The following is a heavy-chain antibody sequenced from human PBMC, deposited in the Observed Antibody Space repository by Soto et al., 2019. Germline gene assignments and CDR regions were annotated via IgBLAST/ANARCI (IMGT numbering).Heavy chain of an antibody. D-gene: IGHD6-13*01. V-gene: IGHV3-9*01. J-gene: IGHJ4*02. CDR1: GFTFDDYA. CDR2: ISWNSGSI. Sequence: EVQLVESGGGLVQPGRSLRLSCAASGFTFDDYAMHWVRQAPGKGLEWVSGISWNSGSIGYADSVKDRFTISRDNAKNSLYLQMNSLRAEDTALYYCAKDISDKQQLIPYYFDYWGQGTLVTVSS. CDR3: AKDISDKQQLIPYYFDY.